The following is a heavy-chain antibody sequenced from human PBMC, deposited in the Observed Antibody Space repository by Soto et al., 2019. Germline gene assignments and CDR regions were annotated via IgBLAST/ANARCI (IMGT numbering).Heavy chain of an antibody. CDR3: ARVAAAGIMGYNWFDP. V-gene: IGHV3-43*01. J-gene: IGHJ5*02. CDR2: ISWDGGST. Sequence: GGSLRLSCAASGFTFDDYTMHWVRQAPGKGLEWVSLISWDGGSTYYADSVKGRFTISRDNSKNSLYLQMNSLRTEDTALYYCARVAAAGIMGYNWFDPWGQGTLVTVSS. D-gene: IGHD6-13*01. CDR1: GFTFDDYT.